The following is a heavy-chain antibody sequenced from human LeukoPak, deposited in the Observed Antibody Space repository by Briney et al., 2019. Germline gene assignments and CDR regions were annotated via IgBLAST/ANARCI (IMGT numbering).Heavy chain of an antibody. D-gene: IGHD3-10*02. CDR3: AELGITMIGGV. J-gene: IGHJ6*04. V-gene: IGHV3-21*01. CDR2: ISTSSSYI. CDR1: GFTFNRYN. Sequence: GGSLRLSCAASGFTFNRYNMNWVRRAPGKGLEWVSSISTSSSYIYYADSVKGRFTISRNNAKDSLYLQMNSLRAEDTAVYYCAELGITMIGGVWGKGTTVTISS.